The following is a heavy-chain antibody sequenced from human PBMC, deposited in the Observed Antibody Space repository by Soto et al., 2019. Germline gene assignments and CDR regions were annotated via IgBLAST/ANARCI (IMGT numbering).Heavy chain of an antibody. CDR3: VASLAASGLNWLDP. CDR2: IFANGHT. J-gene: IGHJ5*02. Sequence: SETLSLTCIVSGGSISEKYWNWVRQPPGKGLEWIGLIFANGHTDYNPSLKSRVTTSVDASKNQFSLRLTSMTAADTAVYYCVASLAASGLNWLDPWGRGTLVTVSS. CDR1: GGSISEKY. D-gene: IGHD6-13*01. V-gene: IGHV4-4*07.